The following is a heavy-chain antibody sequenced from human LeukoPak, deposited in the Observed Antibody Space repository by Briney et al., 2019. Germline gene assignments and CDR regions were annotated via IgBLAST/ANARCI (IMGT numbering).Heavy chain of an antibody. Sequence: ASVKVSCKVSGYALTDLSMHWERETPEKGLEWLGGIDPEDGEITYAQKFQCRVTMTEDTSTDTAYMEFSSLTSEDTAVYFCTSRLLILLWTNDFWGQGTPVTVSS. CDR2: IDPEDGEI. V-gene: IGHV1-24*01. CDR3: TSRLLILLWTNDF. J-gene: IGHJ4*02. CDR1: GYALTDLS. D-gene: IGHD5-18*01.